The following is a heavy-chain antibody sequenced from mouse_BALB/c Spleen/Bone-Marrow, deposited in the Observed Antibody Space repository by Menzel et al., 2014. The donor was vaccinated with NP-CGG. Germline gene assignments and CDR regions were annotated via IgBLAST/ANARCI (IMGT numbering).Heavy chain of an antibody. Sequence: EVKLMESGGGLVQPGGSRELSCAASGFTFSSFGMHWVRQAPEKGLEWVAYISDGSSTIYYADTVKGRFTIFRDNPKNTLFLQMTSLRSEDTAMYYCVRLDVGGYWGQGTTLTVSS. CDR1: GFTFSSFG. CDR2: ISDGSSTI. J-gene: IGHJ2*01. V-gene: IGHV5-17*02. CDR3: VRLDVGGY.